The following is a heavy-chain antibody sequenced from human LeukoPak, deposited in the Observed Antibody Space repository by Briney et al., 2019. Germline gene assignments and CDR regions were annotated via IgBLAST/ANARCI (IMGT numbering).Heavy chain of an antibody. CDR1: GGSISSGGYY. CDR3: ARARRGYSYGFY. Sequence: PSETLSLTCTVSGGSISSGGYYWSWIRQHPGKGLEWIGYIYYSGSTYYNPSLKSRVTISVDTSKNQFSLKLSPVTAADTAVYYCARARRGYSYGFYWGQGTLVTVSS. V-gene: IGHV4-31*03. J-gene: IGHJ4*02. CDR2: IYYSGST. D-gene: IGHD5-18*01.